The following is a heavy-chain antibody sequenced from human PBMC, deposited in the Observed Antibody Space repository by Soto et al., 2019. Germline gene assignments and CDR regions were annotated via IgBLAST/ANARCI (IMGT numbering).Heavy chain of an antibody. Sequence: ASETLSLTCAVYGGSFSGYYWSWIRQPPGKGLEWIGEINHSGSTNYNPSLKSRVTISVDTSKNQFSLKLSSVTAADTAVYYCARDSMAAGWLQTGYYYYYGMDVWGQGTTVTVSS. V-gene: IGHV4-34*01. CDR1: GGSFSGYY. D-gene: IGHD5-12*01. J-gene: IGHJ6*02. CDR3: ARDSMAAGWLQTGYYYYYGMDV. CDR2: INHSGST.